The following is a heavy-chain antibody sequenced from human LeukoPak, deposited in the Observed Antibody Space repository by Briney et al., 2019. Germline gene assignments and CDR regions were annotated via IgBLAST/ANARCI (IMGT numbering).Heavy chain of an antibody. CDR2: INTNTGNP. Sequence: ASVKVSCKASGYTFTSYAMNWVRQAPGQGLEWMGWINTNTGNPTYAQGFTGRFVFSLDTSVSTAYLQISSLKAEDTAVYYCAREFLDYYDSSGYPDYWGREPWSPSPQ. D-gene: IGHD3-22*01. J-gene: IGHJ4*02. CDR1: GYTFTSYA. V-gene: IGHV7-4-1*02. CDR3: AREFLDYYDSSGYPDY.